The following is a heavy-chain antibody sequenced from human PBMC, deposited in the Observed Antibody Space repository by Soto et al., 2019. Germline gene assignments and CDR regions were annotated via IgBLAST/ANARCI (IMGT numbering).Heavy chain of an antibody. Sequence: QVQLQESGPGLVKPSQTLSLTCTVSGGSISSGGYYWSWIRQHPGKGLEWIGYIYYSGSTYYNPSLKSRVTIAVDTSKNQFSLKLSSVTAADTAVYYCARDSGARYSYGSYYYYGMDVWGQGTTVTVSS. CDR3: ARDSGARYSYGSYYYYGMDV. CDR2: IYYSGST. J-gene: IGHJ6*02. CDR1: GGSISSGGYY. V-gene: IGHV4-31*03. D-gene: IGHD5-18*01.